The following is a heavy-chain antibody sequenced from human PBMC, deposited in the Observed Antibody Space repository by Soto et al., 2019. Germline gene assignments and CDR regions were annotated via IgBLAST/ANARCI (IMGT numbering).Heavy chain of an antibody. D-gene: IGHD2-21*02. Sequence: SGPTLVNPTQTLTLTCTFSGFSLSTRGVGVGWIRQPPGKALEWLALIYWNDDKRYSPSLKSRLTITKDTSKNQVVLTMTNMDPVDTATYYCARLFSVDCYILAYIVYSCQTTLVTGFS. J-gene: IGHJ4*02. CDR2: IYWNDDK. V-gene: IGHV2-5*01. CDR1: GFSLSTRGVG. CDR3: ARLFSVDCYILAYIVY.